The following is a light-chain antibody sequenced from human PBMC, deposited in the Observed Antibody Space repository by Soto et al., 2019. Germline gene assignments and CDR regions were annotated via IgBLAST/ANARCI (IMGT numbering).Light chain of an antibody. CDR3: QQYKNWPRT. V-gene: IGKV3-15*01. J-gene: IGKJ1*01. CDR1: QGVSDN. Sequence: EIVMTQSPVTLSVSPGERATLSCRASQGVSDNLAWYQQKPGQAPRPLIYAASTRATGVPARFSGSGSGTEFTPTISSLQSEDFAVYYCQQYKNWPRTFGQGTKVEIK. CDR2: AAS.